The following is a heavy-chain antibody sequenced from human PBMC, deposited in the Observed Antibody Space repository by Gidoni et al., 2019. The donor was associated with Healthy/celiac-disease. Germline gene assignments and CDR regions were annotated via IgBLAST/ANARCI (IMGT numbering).Heavy chain of an antibody. CDR3: ARDRGYYYDSSGYLDP. Sequence: QVQLVQSGAEVKKPGASVKVSCKASGYTVTGYYMHWVRQAPGQGLEWMGRINPNSGGTNYAQKFQGRVTMTRDTSISTAYMELSRLRSDDTAVYYCARDRGYYYDSSGYLDPWGQGTLVTVSS. J-gene: IGHJ5*02. V-gene: IGHV1-2*06. D-gene: IGHD3-22*01. CDR1: GYTVTGYY. CDR2: INPNSGGT.